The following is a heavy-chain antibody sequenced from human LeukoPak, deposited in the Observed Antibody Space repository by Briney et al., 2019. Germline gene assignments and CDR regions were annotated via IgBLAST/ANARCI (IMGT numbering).Heavy chain of an antibody. D-gene: IGHD3-22*01. CDR3: ARDPYYYDSSGYFPLYYYGMDV. J-gene: IGHJ6*02. Sequence: GGSLRLSCAASGFIFSDYYMSWIRQAPGRGLEWISYISGSGSYTKCADSVKGRFTISRDNAKNSLYLQMNSLRAEDTAVYYCARDPYYYDSSGYFPLYYYGMDVWGQGTTVTVSS. CDR1: GFIFSDYY. V-gene: IGHV3-11*06. CDR2: ISGSGSYT.